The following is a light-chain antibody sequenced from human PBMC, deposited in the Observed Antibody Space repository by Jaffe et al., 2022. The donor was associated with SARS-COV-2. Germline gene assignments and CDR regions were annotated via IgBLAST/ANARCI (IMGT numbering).Light chain of an antibody. CDR3: QQSYSTPWT. J-gene: IGKJ1*01. V-gene: IGKV1-39*01. CDR1: QSISTY. Sequence: EIQMTQSPSSLSASVGDRVTVTCRASQSISTYLNWYHQKPGKPPKLLVYGASTLQSGVPSTFSGSGSGTHFTLTINSLQPEDFAIYYCQQSYSTPWTFGQGTKVEIK. CDR2: GAS.